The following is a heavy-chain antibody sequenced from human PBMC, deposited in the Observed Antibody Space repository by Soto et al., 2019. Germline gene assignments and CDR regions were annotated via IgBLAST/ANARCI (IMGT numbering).Heavy chain of an antibody. J-gene: IGHJ4*02. CDR1: GGSISSGDNS. Sequence: QLQLQESGSGLVKPSQTLSLTCAVSGGSISSGDNSWSWIRQPPGKGLEWIGYIYHNGNTYYNPSLISRATVSGDRSKNQFSLMLTSVTAADTAVYFCARRRIPSGYDDFFDVWGQGILVTVSS. CDR2: IYHNGNT. D-gene: IGHD5-12*01. CDR3: ARRRIPSGYDDFFDV. V-gene: IGHV4-30-2*01.